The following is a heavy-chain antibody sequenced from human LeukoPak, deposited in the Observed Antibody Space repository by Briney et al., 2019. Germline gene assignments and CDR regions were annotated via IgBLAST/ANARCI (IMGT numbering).Heavy chain of an antibody. J-gene: IGHJ4*02. CDR3: ARDRATVTTLCDY. CDR2: MSSDGNAM. Sequence: PGGSLRLSCAASGFTFTAYLIHWVRQAPGKGLEWVAVMSSDGNAMFYADSAKGRFTISRDNSKNTLYLQMNSLRAEDTAVYYCARDRATVTTLCDYWGQGTLVTVSS. V-gene: IGHV3-30-3*01. CDR1: GFTFTAYL. D-gene: IGHD4-17*01.